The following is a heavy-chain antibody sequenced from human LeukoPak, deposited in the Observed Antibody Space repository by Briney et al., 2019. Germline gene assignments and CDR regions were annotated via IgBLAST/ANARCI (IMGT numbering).Heavy chain of an antibody. CDR3: ARARWQLVPYFDS. D-gene: IGHD6-6*01. V-gene: IGHV1-2*02. CDR1: GYTFTDYY. CDR2: INPNSGGT. J-gene: IGHJ4*02. Sequence: GASVKVSCKASGYTFTDYYMHWVRQAPGQGLEWMGWINPNSGGTNFAQKFQGRVAMTRDTSISPAYLELGSLRSDDTAVYFCARARWQLVPYFDSWGQGTLVTVSS.